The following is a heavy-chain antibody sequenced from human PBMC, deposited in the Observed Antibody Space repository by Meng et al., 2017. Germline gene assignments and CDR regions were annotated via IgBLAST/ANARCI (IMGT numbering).Heavy chain of an antibody. CDR2: IYYSGST. V-gene: IGHV4-31*01. CDR3: ARADRRVGSYGPNWFDP. J-gene: IGHJ5*02. D-gene: IGHD5-18*01. Sequence: QVQPQEAGPGLVQPSQTLSLTCTVSGGSISSGGYYWSWIRQHPGKGLEWIGYIYYSGSTYYNPSLKSLVTISVDTSKNQFSLKLSSVTAADTAVYYCARADRRVGSYGPNWFDPWGQGTLVTVSS. CDR1: GGSISSGGYY.